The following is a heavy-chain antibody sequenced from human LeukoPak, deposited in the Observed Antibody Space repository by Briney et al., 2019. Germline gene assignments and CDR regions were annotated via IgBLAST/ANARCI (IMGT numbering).Heavy chain of an antibody. J-gene: IGHJ6*04. CDR2: INPNSGGT. Sequence: ASVKVSCKASGYTFTGYYMHWVRQAPGQGLEWMGRINPNSGGTNYAQKFQGWVTMTRDTSISTAYMELSRLRSDDTAVYYCARDLTMVRGVIIDFPFGMDVWGKGTTVTVSS. V-gene: IGHV1-2*04. D-gene: IGHD3-10*01. CDR1: GYTFTGYY. CDR3: ARDLTMVRGVIIDFPFGMDV.